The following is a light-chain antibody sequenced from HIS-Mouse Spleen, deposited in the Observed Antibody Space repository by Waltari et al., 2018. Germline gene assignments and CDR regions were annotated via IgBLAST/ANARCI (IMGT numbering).Light chain of an antibody. Sequence: QSALTQPASVSGSPGQSITIPCTGTSSDVGSYNLVSWYQQHPGKAPKPMIYEDSKRPSWVSNRFSGSKYGNTASLTIPGLQAEDEADYYCCSYAVSSTWVFGGGTKLTVL. V-gene: IGLV2-23*01. CDR3: CSYAVSSTWV. CDR2: EDS. J-gene: IGLJ3*02. CDR1: SSDVGSYNL.